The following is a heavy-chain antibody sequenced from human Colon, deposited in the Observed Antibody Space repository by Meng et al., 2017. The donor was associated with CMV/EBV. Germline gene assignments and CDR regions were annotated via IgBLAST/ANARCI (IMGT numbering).Heavy chain of an antibody. D-gene: IGHD5-12*01. J-gene: IGHJ4*02. CDR1: GGSISTYY. Sequence: QLKTPVHVLLKPSETLSLTCTVSGGSISTYYWSWIRQPAGEGLEWLGRISTNRNTDYNPSLNSRATIWLDTSNNQFSLKLTSVTAADTAVYYCVRGGYSGTQTGGVQEYWGQGTLVTVSS. CDR3: VRGGYSGTQTGGVQEY. CDR2: ISTNRNT. V-gene: IGHV4-4*07.